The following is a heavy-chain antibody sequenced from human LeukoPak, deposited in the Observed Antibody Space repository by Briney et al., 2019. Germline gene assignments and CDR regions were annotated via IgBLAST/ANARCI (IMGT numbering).Heavy chain of an antibody. CDR1: GFTFSSYS. D-gene: IGHD1-1*01. Sequence: GGSLRLSCAASGFTFSSYSMTWVRQAPGKGLKWVSSISSSSSYIYYADSAEGRFTISRDNAKNSLYLQMNSLRAEDTAVYYCARDPLSTGTWYWGQGTLVTVSS. CDR3: ARDPLSTGTWY. V-gene: IGHV3-21*01. J-gene: IGHJ4*02. CDR2: ISSSSSYI.